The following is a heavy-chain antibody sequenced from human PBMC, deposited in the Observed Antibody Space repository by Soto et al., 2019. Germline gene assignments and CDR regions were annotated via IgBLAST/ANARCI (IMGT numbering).Heavy chain of an antibody. CDR2: IDPNSGDT. V-gene: IGHV1-2*02. CDR3: ARTGRTSAFDI. D-gene: IGHD1-1*01. CDR1: GYTFTDYY. J-gene: IGHJ3*02. Sequence: QVQLVQSGAEVKKPGASVKISCKASGYTFTDYYLHWVRQAPGQGLVWMGWIDPNSGDTRYVQMFQGRVTMTRDTSISTVYMEVSSLRSDDTAVFYCARTGRTSAFDIWGQGTMVTVSS.